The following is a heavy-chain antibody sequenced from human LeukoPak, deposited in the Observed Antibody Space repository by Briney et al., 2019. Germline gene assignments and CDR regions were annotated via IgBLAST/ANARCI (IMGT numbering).Heavy chain of an antibody. CDR1: GGSISSSSYY. J-gene: IGHJ4*02. Sequence: SETLSLTCTVSGGSISSSSYYWGWIRQPPGRWLEWLGSIYYSGSTYYNPSLKSRVPISVDTSKTRFSLKLSSVTAADTAVYYCARQGTMVRDSYLDYWGQGTLVTVSS. CDR3: ARQGTMVRDSYLDY. D-gene: IGHD3-10*01. V-gene: IGHV4-39*01. CDR2: IYYSGST.